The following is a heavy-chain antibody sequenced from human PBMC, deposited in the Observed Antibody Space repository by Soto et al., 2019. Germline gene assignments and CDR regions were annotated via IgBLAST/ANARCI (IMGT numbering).Heavy chain of an antibody. V-gene: IGHV3-23*01. CDR2: IGGSGEST. CDR3: AKDPQYDFWSGYYNFAMDV. D-gene: IGHD3-3*01. J-gene: IGHJ6*02. Sequence: GGSLRLSCSASGFTSSSYAMNWVRQAPGKGLEWVSGIGGSGESTYYPDSVKGRFTISRDNSKNTLYLEMNSLRVEDTAVYYCAKDPQYDFWSGYYNFAMDVWGQGTTVTVSS. CDR1: GFTSSSYA.